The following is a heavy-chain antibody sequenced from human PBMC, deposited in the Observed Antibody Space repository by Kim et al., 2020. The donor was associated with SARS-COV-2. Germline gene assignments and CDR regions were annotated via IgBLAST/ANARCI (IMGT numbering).Heavy chain of an antibody. Sequence: ASVKISCKASGYTFTSYYMHWVRQAPGQGLEWMGIINPSGGSTSYAQKFQGRVTMTRDTSTSTVYMELSSLRSEDTAVYYCAKVAAPTIDGDYYGMDVWGPRTTGTVSS. CDR3: AKVAAPTIDGDYYGMDV. J-gene: IGHJ6*02. CDR1: GYTFTSYY. D-gene: IGHD1-26*01. CDR2: INPSGGST. V-gene: IGHV1-46*01.